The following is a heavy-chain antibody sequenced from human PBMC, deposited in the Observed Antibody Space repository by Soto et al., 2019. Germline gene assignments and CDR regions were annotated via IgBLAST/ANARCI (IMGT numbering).Heavy chain of an antibody. Sequence: ASVKVSCKASGYTFTSYYMHWVRQAPGQGLEWMGIINPSGGSTSYAQKFQGRVTITRDTSASTAYMELSSLRSEDTAVYYCARSGAPSVTTLDSWGQGTLVTVSS. V-gene: IGHV1-46*01. D-gene: IGHD4-17*01. CDR3: ARSGAPSVTTLDS. CDR1: GYTFTSYY. CDR2: INPSGGST. J-gene: IGHJ5*01.